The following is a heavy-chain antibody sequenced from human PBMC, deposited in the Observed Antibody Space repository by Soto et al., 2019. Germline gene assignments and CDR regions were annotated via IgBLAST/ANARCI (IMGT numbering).Heavy chain of an antibody. CDR1: GDSMNTYH. Sequence: EALSLTCTDSGDSMNTYHWSWIRQPAGKGLEWIGHVHSSGSTNYNPSPKRRVTMSVDTSKNQFSLRLMSVTAADTAVYYCARDQGVAAAGSTWFHPWGQGSGVTVS. D-gene: IGHD6-13*01. CDR3: ARDQGVAAAGSTWFHP. CDR2: VHSSGST. V-gene: IGHV4-4*07. J-gene: IGHJ5*02.